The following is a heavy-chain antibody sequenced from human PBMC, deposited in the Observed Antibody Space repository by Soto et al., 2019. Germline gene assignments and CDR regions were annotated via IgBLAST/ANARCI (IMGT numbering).Heavy chain of an antibody. D-gene: IGHD1-1*01. CDR3: ARDLPQYELERPAWSPAYYGMDV. J-gene: IGHJ6*02. CDR1: GGTFSSYA. Sequence: GASVKVSCKASGGTFSSYAISWVRQAPGQGLEWMGGIIPIFGTANYAQKFQGRVTITADESTSTAYMELSRLRSDDTAVYYCARDLPQYELERPAWSPAYYGMDVWGQGTTVTVSS. V-gene: IGHV1-69*13. CDR2: IIPIFGTA.